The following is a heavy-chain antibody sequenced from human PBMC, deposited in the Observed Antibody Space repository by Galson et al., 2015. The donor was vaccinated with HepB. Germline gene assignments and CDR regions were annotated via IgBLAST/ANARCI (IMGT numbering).Heavy chain of an antibody. CDR1: GYTFTSYG. J-gene: IGHJ3*02. Sequence: QSGAEVKKPGASVKVSCKASGYTFTSYGISWVRQAPGQGLEWMGWISAYNGNTNYAQKLQGRVTMTTDTSTSTAYMELRSLRSDDTAVYYCARVAMVRGVTDHAFDIWGQGTMVTVSS. D-gene: IGHD3-10*01. CDR3: ARVAMVRGVTDHAFDI. V-gene: IGHV1-18*01. CDR2: ISAYNGNT.